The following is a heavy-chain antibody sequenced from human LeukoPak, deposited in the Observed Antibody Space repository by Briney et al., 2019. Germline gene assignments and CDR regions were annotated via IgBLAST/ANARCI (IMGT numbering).Heavy chain of an antibody. Sequence: SETLSLTCSVSGGSISSGTYSWSWIRQPPGKGLEWIGYIYHSGSTYYNPSLKSRVTISVDTSKNQFSLKLSSVTAADTAVYYCARPGDYEDAFDIWGQGTMVTVSS. CDR1: GGSISSGTYS. CDR3: ARPGDYEDAFDI. CDR2: IYHSGST. D-gene: IGHD4-17*01. V-gene: IGHV4-30-2*01. J-gene: IGHJ3*02.